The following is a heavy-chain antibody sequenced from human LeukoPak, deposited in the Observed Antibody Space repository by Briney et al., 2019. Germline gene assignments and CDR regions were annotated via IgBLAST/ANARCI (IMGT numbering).Heavy chain of an antibody. D-gene: IGHD1-1*01. CDR1: GGSISSYY. J-gene: IGHJ6*02. Sequence: TSETLSLTCTVSGGSISSYYWSWIRQPPGKGLEWIGYIYYSGSTNYNPSLKSRVTISVDTSKNQFSLKLSSVTAADTAVYYCARQSNWNDGYGMDVWGQGTTVTVSS. CDR2: IYYSGST. V-gene: IGHV4-59*08. CDR3: ARQSNWNDGYGMDV.